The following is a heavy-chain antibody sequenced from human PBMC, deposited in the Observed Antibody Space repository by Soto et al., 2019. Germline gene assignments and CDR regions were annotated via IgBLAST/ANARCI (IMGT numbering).Heavy chain of an antibody. CDR3: ARDGVGPTDAFDI. V-gene: IGHV3-53*01. D-gene: IGHD3-16*01. CDR1: GFTVRSNY. J-gene: IGHJ3*02. CDR2: IYSGGST. Sequence: GGSLRLSCAASGFTVRSNYMSWVRQAPGKGLEWVSVIYSGGSTYYADSVKGRFTISRDNSKNTLYLQMNSLRAEDTAVYYCARDGVGPTDAFDIWGQGTMVTVSS.